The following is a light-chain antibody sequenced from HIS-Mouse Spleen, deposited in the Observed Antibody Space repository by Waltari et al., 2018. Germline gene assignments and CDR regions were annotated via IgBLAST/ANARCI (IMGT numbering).Light chain of an antibody. Sequence: SYELTQPPSVSVSPGQTARITCSGDALPKKYAYWYQQKSGQAPVLVIYEDSKRPSGFPERFSGSSSGTMATLTISGAQVEYEADYYCYSTDSSGNHRVFGGGTKLTVL. CDR3: YSTDSSGNHRV. CDR1: ALPKKY. J-gene: IGLJ2*01. V-gene: IGLV3-10*01. CDR2: EDS.